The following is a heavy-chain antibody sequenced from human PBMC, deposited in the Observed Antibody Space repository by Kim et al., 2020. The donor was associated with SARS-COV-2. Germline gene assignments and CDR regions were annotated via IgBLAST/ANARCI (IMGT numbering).Heavy chain of an antibody. CDR2: IDADGITT. Sequence: GGSLRLSFATSGFTFNLHHMFWVRQAPGGGLEWVSVIDADGITTCYADSVRGRFTIFSDNSKSTVYMQLASLSAEDTAVYFCANRAIRWYFNYCGQ. J-gene: IGHJ4*02. V-gene: IGHV3-NL1*01. D-gene: IGHD6-13*01. CDR1: GFTFNLHH. CDR3: ANRAIRWYFNY.